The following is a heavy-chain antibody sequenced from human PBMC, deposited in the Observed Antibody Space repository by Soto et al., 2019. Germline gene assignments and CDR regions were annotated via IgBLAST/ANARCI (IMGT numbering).Heavy chain of an antibody. J-gene: IGHJ6*02. V-gene: IGHV4-59*01. CDR1: GGSISSYY. D-gene: IGHD5-18*01. Sequence: LSLTCTVSGGSISSYYWSWIRQPPGKGLEWIGYIYYSGSTNYNPSLKSRVTISVDTSKNQFSLKLSSVTAADTAVYYCASHGYSYGLGYYYGMDVWGQGTTVTVSS. CDR3: ASHGYSYGLGYYYGMDV. CDR2: IYYSGST.